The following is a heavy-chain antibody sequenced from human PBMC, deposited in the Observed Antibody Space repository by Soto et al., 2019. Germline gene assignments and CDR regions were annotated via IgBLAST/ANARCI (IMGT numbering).Heavy chain of an antibody. CDR3: ARERGCSGGSCYFFDY. CDR1: GYTFTGYA. D-gene: IGHD2-15*01. Sequence: ASVKVSWKASGYTFTGYAMHCVRQAPGQRLEWMGWINAGNGNTKYSQKFQGRVTITRDTSASTAYMELSSLRSEDTAVYYCARERGCSGGSCYFFDYWGQGTLVTVSS. CDR2: INAGNGNT. V-gene: IGHV1-3*01. J-gene: IGHJ4*02.